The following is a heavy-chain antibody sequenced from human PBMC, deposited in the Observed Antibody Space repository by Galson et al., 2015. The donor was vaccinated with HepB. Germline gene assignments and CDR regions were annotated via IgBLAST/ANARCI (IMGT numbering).Heavy chain of an antibody. J-gene: IGHJ6*03. V-gene: IGHV1-69*13. Sequence: SVKVSCKASGGTFSSYAISWVRQAPGQGLEWMGGIIPIFGTSSYAQKFQGRVTITADESTSTAYVEVSRLRSEDTAVYYCARAYSGRIKRQYCSNTGCYDYYYYMDVWGKGTTVTVSS. D-gene: IGHD2-2*01. CDR2: IIPIFGTS. CDR3: ARAYSGRIKRQYCSNTGCYDYYYYMDV. CDR1: GGTFSSYA.